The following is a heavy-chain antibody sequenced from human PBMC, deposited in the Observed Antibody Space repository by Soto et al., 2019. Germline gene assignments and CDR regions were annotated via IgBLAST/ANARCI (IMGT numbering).Heavy chain of an antibody. Sequence: GASVKVSCKASGYTFTSYAMHWVRQAPGQRLEWMGWINAGNGNTKYSQKFQGRVAITRDTSASTAYMELSSLRSEDTAVYCCASSRITMVPYGMDVWGQGTTVTVSS. D-gene: IGHD3-10*01. V-gene: IGHV1-3*01. CDR2: INAGNGNT. J-gene: IGHJ6*02. CDR3: ASSRITMVPYGMDV. CDR1: GYTFTSYA.